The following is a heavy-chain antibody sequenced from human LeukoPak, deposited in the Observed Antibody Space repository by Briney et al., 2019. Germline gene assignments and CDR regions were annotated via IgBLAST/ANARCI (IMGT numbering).Heavy chain of an antibody. CDR3: ARARRDGLDY. D-gene: IGHD5-24*01. CDR1: GASISSGSYY. CDR2: IYSSGNT. J-gene: IGHJ4*02. Sequence: NSSETLSLTCTVSGASISSGSYYWSWIRQPAGKGLEWIGRIYSSGNTNYNPSLKSRVTISVDTSKNQFSLKLSSVTAADTAVYYCARARRDGLDYWGQGTLVTVSS. V-gene: IGHV4-61*02.